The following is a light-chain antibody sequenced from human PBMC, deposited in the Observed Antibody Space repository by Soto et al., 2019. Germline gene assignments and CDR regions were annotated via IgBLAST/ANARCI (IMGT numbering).Light chain of an antibody. CDR1: SSDIGGYNL. Sequence: HSALTQPASVSGSPGQSITISCTGTSSDIGGYNLVSWYQHHPGKAPKLLIYEATKRPSGVSDRFSGSRSGNTASLTISPLQSEDEADYSCYSFAGSATFVFGGGTKLTVL. CDR3: YSFAGSATFV. J-gene: IGLJ2*01. V-gene: IGLV2-23*02. CDR2: EAT.